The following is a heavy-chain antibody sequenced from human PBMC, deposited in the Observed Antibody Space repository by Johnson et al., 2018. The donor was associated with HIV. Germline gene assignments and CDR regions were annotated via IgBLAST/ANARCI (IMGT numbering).Heavy chain of an antibody. CDR2: IKQDGSEK. CDR1: GFTFSDYY. Sequence: VQLVESGGGLVKPGGSLRLSCAASGFTFSDYYMSWIRQAPGRGLEWVANIKQDGSEKNYVDSVRGRFTISRDNAKNSLFLQMNSLRAEDTAVYYCASGDVFDIWGQGTMVTVSS. J-gene: IGHJ3*02. V-gene: IGHV3-7*03. CDR3: ASGDVFDI.